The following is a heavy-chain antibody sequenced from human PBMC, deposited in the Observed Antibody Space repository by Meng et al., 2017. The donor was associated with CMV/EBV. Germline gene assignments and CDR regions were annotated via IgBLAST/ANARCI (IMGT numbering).Heavy chain of an antibody. J-gene: IGHJ5*02. V-gene: IGHV4-39*07. Sequence: GSLRLSCTVSGGSISSSSYYWGWIRQPPGKGLEWIGGIYYSGSTYYNPSLKSRVTISVDTSKNQFSLKLSSVTAADTAVYYCARNWQTNWFDPWGQGTLVTVSS. CDR3: ARNWQTNWFDP. CDR1: GGSISSSSYY. CDR2: IYYSGST.